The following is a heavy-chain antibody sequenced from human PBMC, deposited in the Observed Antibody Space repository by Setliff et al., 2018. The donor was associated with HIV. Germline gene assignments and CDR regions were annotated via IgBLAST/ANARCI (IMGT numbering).Heavy chain of an antibody. CDR3: ARHTVDYSLLVLQNPGALDT. J-gene: IGHJ5*02. D-gene: IGHD2-21*01. Sequence: GESLKISCRTSGYSFSNYWIAWVRQVPGKGLEWMGIIYPQDSSTTYSPSFSRHVTMSADKSLTTAYLQWSGLKDSDTGIYYCARHTVDYSLLVLQNPGALDTWGQGTLVTVSS. CDR1: GYSFSNYW. CDR2: IYPQDSST. V-gene: IGHV5-51*01.